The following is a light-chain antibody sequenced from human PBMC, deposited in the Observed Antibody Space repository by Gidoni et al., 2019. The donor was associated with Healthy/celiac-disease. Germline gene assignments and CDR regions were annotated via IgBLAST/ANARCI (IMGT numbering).Light chain of an antibody. CDR1: SLRSYY. CDR3: NSRDGV. Sequence: SSELTQDPAVSVALGQTVRITCQGDSLRSYYASWYRQKPGQAPVLVIYGKNNRPSRIPDRVSGASSGNTASLPITGAQAEDEADYCCNSRDGVFGGGTKLTVL. CDR2: GKN. J-gene: IGLJ2*01. V-gene: IGLV3-19*01.